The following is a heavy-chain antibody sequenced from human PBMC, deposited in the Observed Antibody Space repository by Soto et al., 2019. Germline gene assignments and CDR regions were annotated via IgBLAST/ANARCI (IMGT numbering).Heavy chain of an antibody. CDR2: ISAYNGNT. CDR1: GYTFTSYG. Sequence: QVQLVQSGAEVKKPGASVKVSCKASGYTFTSYGISWVRQAPGQGLEWMGWISAYNGNTNYAQKLQGRVTMTTDTSTSTAYMELRSLRSDDTAVYYCAPDQNLVPAAIFPDNWFDPWGQGTLVTVSS. V-gene: IGHV1-18*01. CDR3: APDQNLVPAAIFPDNWFDP. J-gene: IGHJ5*02. D-gene: IGHD2-2*01.